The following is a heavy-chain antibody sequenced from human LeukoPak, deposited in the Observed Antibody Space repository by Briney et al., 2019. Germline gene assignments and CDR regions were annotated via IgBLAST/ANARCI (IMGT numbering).Heavy chain of an antibody. V-gene: IGHV3-23*01. D-gene: IGHD2-21*02. CDR3: AKFHSPGRVTHFYWYFDL. CDR2: ISGSGGST. J-gene: IGHJ2*01. CDR1: GFTFSSYA. Sequence: GGSLRLSCVASGFTFSSYAMSWVRQAPGKGLEWVSTISGSGGSTDYADSVKGRFTLSRDNSKNTLFLQVNSLRADDTAVYYCAKFHSPGRVTHFYWYFDLWGRGTLVTVSS.